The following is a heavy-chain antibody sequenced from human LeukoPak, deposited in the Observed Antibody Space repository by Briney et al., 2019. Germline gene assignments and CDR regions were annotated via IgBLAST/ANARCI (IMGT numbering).Heavy chain of an antibody. D-gene: IGHD6-13*01. V-gene: IGHV3-23*01. CDR3: ARGLPVIGPSSSWYSGAFDI. Sequence: GGSLRLSCAASGFTFSSYAMSWVRQAPGKGLEWVSAISGSGGSTYHADSVKGRFTISRDNSKNTLYLQMNSLRAEDTAVYHCARGLPVIGPSSSWYSGAFDIWGQGTMVTVSS. CDR1: GFTFSSYA. CDR2: ISGSGGST. J-gene: IGHJ3*02.